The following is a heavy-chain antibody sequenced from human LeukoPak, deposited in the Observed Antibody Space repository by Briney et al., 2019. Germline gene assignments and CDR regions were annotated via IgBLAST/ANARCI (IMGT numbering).Heavy chain of an antibody. V-gene: IGHV1-18*01. J-gene: IGHJ4*02. CDR2: ISAYNGNT. CDR1: GYTFTSYG. CDR3: ARETDIAAAAGRCFDY. Sequence: GASVKVSCKASGYTFTSYGISWVRQAPGQGLEWMGWISAYNGNTNYAQKLQGRVTMTTDTSTSTAYMELRSLRSDDTAVYYCARETDIAAAAGRCFDYWGQGTLVTVSS. D-gene: IGHD6-13*01.